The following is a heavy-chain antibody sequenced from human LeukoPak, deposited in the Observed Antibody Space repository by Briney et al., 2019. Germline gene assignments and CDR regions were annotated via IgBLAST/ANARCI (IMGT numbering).Heavy chain of an antibody. D-gene: IGHD3-3*01. CDR1: GYTFTGYY. CDR2: INPNSGGT. Sequence: GASVKVSCKASGYTFTGYYMHWVRQAPGQGLEWMGWINPNSGGTNYAQKFQGRVTMTRDTSISTAYMELSRLRSDDTAVYYCARDLVGELTIFGVGPNNWFDPWGQGTLVTVSS. J-gene: IGHJ5*02. V-gene: IGHV1-2*02. CDR3: ARDLVGELTIFGVGPNNWFDP.